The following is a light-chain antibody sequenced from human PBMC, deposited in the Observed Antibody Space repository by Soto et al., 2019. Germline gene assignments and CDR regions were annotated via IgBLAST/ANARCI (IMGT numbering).Light chain of an antibody. CDR3: CSYAGSSTYV. CDR2: EGS. V-gene: IGLV2-23*01. Sequence: SALTQPASVSGSPGQSIIISCTGTSSDVGSYNLVSWYQQHPGKAPKLMIYEGSKRPSGVSNRFSGSKSGNTASLTISGLQAEDEADYYCCSYAGSSTYVFGTGTKVTVL. CDR1: SSDVGSYNL. J-gene: IGLJ1*01.